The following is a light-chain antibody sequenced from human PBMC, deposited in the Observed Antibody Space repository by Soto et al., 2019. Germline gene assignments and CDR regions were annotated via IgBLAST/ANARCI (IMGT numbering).Light chain of an antibody. CDR1: QTISSN. V-gene: IGKV3-11*01. Sequence: EIVLTQSPATLSLSPGERATLSCRASQTISSNLAWYQQRPGQAPRLLMYDASNRATGIPARFSGSGSGTDFTLTISSLEPEDFAVYYCQQRSNWPLTYTFGQGTKLEIK. J-gene: IGKJ2*01. CDR2: DAS. CDR3: QQRSNWPLTYT.